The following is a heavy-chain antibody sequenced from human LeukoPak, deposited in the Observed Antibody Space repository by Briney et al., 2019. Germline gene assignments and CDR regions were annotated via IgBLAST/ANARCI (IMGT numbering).Heavy chain of an antibody. CDR3: ARGGSSWDCDY. V-gene: IGHV3-21*01. J-gene: IGHJ4*02. CDR1: GFTFSSYA. CDR2: ISSSSSYI. Sequence: PGGSLRLSCAASGFTFSSYAMHWVRQAPGKGLEWVSSISSSSSYIYYADSVKGRFTISRDNAKNSLYLQMNSLRAEDTAVYYCARGGSSWDCDYWGQGTLVTVSS. D-gene: IGHD6-13*01.